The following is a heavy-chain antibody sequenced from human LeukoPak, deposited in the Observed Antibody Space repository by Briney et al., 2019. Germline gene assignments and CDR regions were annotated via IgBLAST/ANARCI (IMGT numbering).Heavy chain of an antibody. V-gene: IGHV4-38-2*02. CDR1: GYSISSGYY. D-gene: IGHD3-10*01. J-gene: IGHJ5*02. Sequence: KPSETLSLTCTVSGYSISSGYYWGWIRQPPGKGLEWIGSIYHSGSTYYNPSLKSRVTIPVDTSKNQFSLKLSSVPAADTAVYYCARTYYGDNWFDPWGQGTLVTVSS. CDR2: IYHSGST. CDR3: ARTYYGDNWFDP.